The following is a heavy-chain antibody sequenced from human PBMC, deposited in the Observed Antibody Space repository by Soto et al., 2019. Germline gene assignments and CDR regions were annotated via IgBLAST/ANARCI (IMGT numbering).Heavy chain of an antibody. V-gene: IGHV3-15*01. J-gene: IGHJ4*02. Sequence: GGSLRLSCAASGFTFSNAWMSWVRQAPGKGLEWVGRIKSKTDGGTTDYAAPVKGRFTISRDDSKNTLYLQMNSLKTEDTAVYYCTTVYGAYVFGDPDTYFDYWGQGTLVTVSS. CDR2: IKSKTDGGTT. CDR1: GFTFSNAW. D-gene: IGHD4-17*01. CDR3: TTVYGAYVFGDPDTYFDY.